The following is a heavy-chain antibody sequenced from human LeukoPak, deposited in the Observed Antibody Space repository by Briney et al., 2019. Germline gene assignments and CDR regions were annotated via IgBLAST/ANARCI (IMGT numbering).Heavy chain of an antibody. CDR3: ARSSGVVINLDY. D-gene: IGHD3-3*01. CDR1: GYTFTGYY. J-gene: IGHJ4*02. Sequence: ASVKVSCKASGYTFTGYYMHWVRQAPGQGLEWMGWINPNSGGTNYAQKFQGRVTMTRDTSISTAYMELSRLRSDDTAVYYCARSSGVVINLDYWGQGILDTVSS. CDR2: INPNSGGT. V-gene: IGHV1-2*02.